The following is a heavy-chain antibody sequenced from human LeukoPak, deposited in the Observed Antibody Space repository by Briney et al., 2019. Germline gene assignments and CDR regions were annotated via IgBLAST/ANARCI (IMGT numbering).Heavy chain of an antibody. J-gene: IGHJ6*02. Sequence: ASVKVSCKASGYTFTSYYMHWVRQAPGQGLEWMGVINPSGGSTSYAQKFQGRVTMTRDTSTSTVYMELSSLRSEDTAVYYCARDLSPSSSWDYYYYGMDVWGQGTTVTVS. CDR2: INPSGGST. CDR1: GYTFTSYY. V-gene: IGHV1-46*01. D-gene: IGHD6-13*01. CDR3: ARDLSPSSSWDYYYYGMDV.